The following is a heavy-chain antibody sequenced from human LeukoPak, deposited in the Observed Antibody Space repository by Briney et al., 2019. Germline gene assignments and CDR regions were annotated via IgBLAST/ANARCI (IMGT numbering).Heavy chain of an antibody. CDR2: TNQDGSEK. V-gene: IGHV3-7*01. Sequence: PGGSLRLSCAASGFTFSSYWSWVRQAPGKGLEWVANTNQDGSEKYYVDSVKGRFTISRDNVKNSLYLQMNSLRVEDTAIYYCARRGSGSAFDVWGQGTMVTVSS. CDR1: GFTFSSYW. D-gene: IGHD6-25*01. CDR3: ARRGSGSAFDV. J-gene: IGHJ3*01.